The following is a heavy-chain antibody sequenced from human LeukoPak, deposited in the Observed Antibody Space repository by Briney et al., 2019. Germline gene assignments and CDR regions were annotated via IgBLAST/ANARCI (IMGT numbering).Heavy chain of an antibody. Sequence: PGGSLRLSCAASGFTFSNYWMFWVCQVPGKGLVWVSRINSDGSSTNYADFVKGRFTISRDNAKNTLYLQMNSLRADDTAVYYCAASGVPASSGRIGYWGQGTLVTVSS. CDR1: GFTFSNYW. J-gene: IGHJ4*02. D-gene: IGHD3-10*01. V-gene: IGHV3-74*01. CDR2: INSDGSST. CDR3: AASGVPASSGRIGY.